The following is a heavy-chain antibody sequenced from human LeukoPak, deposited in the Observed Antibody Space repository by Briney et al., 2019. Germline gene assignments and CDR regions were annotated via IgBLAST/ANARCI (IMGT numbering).Heavy chain of an antibody. CDR1: GDSVSSNSAA. CDR2: TYYRSKWYN. CDR3: ARGIFSSSWYDHYFDY. D-gene: IGHD6-13*01. Sequence: SQTLSLTCAISGDSVSSNSAAWNWIRQSPSRGLEWLGRTYYRSKWYNDYAVSVKSQITINPDTSKNQFSLQLNSVTPEDTAVYYCARGIFSSSWYDHYFDYWGQGTLVTVSS. V-gene: IGHV6-1*01. J-gene: IGHJ4*02.